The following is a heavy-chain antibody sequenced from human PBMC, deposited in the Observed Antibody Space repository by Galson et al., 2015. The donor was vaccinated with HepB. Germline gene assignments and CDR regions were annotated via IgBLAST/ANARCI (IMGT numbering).Heavy chain of an antibody. D-gene: IGHD2-2*02. V-gene: IGHV4-34*01. J-gene: IGHJ5*02. Sequence: SETLSLTCAVYGGSFSGYYWSWIRQPPGKGLEWIGEINHSGSTNYNPSPKSRVTISVDTSKNQFSLKLSSVTAADTAVYYCARGYRSSTSCYTGISSLAFDPWGQGTLVTVSS. CDR2: INHSGST. CDR1: GGSFSGYY. CDR3: ARGYRSSTSCYTGISSLAFDP.